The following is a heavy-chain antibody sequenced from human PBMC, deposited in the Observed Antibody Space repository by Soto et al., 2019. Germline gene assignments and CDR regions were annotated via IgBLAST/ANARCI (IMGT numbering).Heavy chain of an antibody. CDR1: GGTFSSYA. V-gene: IGHV1-69*06. CDR3: ARNGGYGHTDLSGLPYHFYAMDV. CDR2: IIPSYGTS. J-gene: IGHJ6*02. Sequence: SVKVSCKASGGTFSSYALSWVRQAPGQGLEWMGGIIPSYGTSSYAQQFQGRLTIVADTSTRTAYMELSSLRSEDTALYYCARNGGYGHTDLSGLPYHFYAMDVWGQGTTVTVSS. D-gene: IGHD5-12*01.